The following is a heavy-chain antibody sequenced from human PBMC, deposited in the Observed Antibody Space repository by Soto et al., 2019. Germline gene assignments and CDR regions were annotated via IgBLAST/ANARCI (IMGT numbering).Heavy chain of an antibody. D-gene: IGHD6-13*01. CDR1: GYTFTNYG. CDR2: ISGDNGNT. CDR3: ARGGSSWSAEYYQH. V-gene: IGHV1-18*01. Sequence: QVQLVQSGAEVKKPGASVKVSCKASGYTFTNYGISWVRQAPGQGPEWMGWISGDNGNTKYAQTLQGRVTMTTDTSTSTAYMELRSLRSDDTAVYYCARGGSSWSAEYYQHWGQGTLVIVS. J-gene: IGHJ1*01.